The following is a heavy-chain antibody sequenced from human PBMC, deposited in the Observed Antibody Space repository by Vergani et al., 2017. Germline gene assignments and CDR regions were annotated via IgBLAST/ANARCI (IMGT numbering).Heavy chain of an antibody. CDR2: ISYDGSNK. V-gene: IGHV3-30*01. CDR1: GFTFSSYA. J-gene: IGHJ4*02. CDR3: AKGRIAVAGIAVNYFDY. D-gene: IGHD6-19*01. Sequence: QVQLVESGGGVVQPGRSLRLSCAASGFTFSSYAMHWVRQAPGKGLEWVAVISYDGSNKYYADSVKGRFTISRDNAKNSLYLQMNSLRAEDTALYYCAKGRIAVAGIAVNYFDYWGQGTLVTVAS.